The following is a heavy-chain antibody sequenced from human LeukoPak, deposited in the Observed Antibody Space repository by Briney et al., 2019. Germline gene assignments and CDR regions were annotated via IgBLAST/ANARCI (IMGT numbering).Heavy chain of an antibody. Sequence: ASVKVSCKASGYTFTGYYMHWVRQAPGQGLEWMGWINPNSGGTNYAQKFQGRVTMTRNTSISTAYMELSSLRSEDTAVYYCARGLRGGSGSYMRWWGQGTLVTVSS. J-gene: IGHJ4*02. CDR1: GYTFTGYY. D-gene: IGHD3-10*01. CDR3: ARGLRGGSGSYMRW. CDR2: INPNSGGT. V-gene: IGHV1-2*02.